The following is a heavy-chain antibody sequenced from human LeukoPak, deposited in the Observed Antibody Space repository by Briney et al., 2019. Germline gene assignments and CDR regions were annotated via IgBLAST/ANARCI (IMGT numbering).Heavy chain of an antibody. CDR3: ARVGLPGNSWPFDY. D-gene: IGHD6-13*01. J-gene: IGHJ4*02. CDR2: VSSHGSNI. CDR1: GFTFSNYG. V-gene: IGHV3-33*01. Sequence: GGSLRLSCAASGFTFSNYGMHWVRQAPGKGLEWVAAVSSHGSNIYYADSVQGRFTISRDSSKNALYLQMNSLRAEDTAVYSCARVGLPGNSWPFDYWGQGTLVTVSS.